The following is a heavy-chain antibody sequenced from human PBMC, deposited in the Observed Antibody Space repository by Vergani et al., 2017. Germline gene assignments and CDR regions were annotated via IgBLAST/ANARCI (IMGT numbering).Heavy chain of an antibody. Sequence: QVTLKESGPVLVKPTETLTLTCTVSGFSLSNARMGVSWIRQPPGKALEWLAHIFSNDEKSYSTSLKSRLTISKDTSKRQVVLTMTNMDPVDTATYYCARCASYYDFWSGYYTYYYYMDVWGKGTTVTVSS. CDR3: ARCASYYDFWSGYYTYYYYMDV. D-gene: IGHD3-3*01. CDR1: GFSLSNARMG. CDR2: IFSNDEK. J-gene: IGHJ6*03. V-gene: IGHV2-26*01.